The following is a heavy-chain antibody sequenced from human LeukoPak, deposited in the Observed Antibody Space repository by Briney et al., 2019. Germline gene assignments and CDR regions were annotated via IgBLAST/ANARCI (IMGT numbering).Heavy chain of an antibody. CDR2: INSDGSST. CDR3: ARDVGAAAFDY. J-gene: IGHJ4*02. V-gene: IGHV3-74*01. Sequence: GGSLRLSCAASGITFSSYWMHWVRQAPGKGLVWVSRINSDGSSTSYADSVKGRFTISRDNAKNTLYLQMNSLRAEDTAVYYCARDVGAAAFDYWGQGTLVTVSS. D-gene: IGHD6-13*01. CDR1: GITFSSYW.